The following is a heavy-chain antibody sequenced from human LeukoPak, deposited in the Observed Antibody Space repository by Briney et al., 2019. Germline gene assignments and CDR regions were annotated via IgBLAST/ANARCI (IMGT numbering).Heavy chain of an antibody. CDR2: IYYSGST. CDR1: GGSISSSSYY. CDR3: ARQVVVTHFDY. D-gene: IGHD3-22*01. J-gene: IGHJ4*02. Sequence: SETLSLTCTVSGGSISSSSYYWSWIRQPPGKGLEWIGSIYYSGSTYYNPSLKSRVTISVDTSKNQFSLKLSSVTAADTAVYYCARQVVVTHFDYWGQGTLVTVSS. V-gene: IGHV4-39*01.